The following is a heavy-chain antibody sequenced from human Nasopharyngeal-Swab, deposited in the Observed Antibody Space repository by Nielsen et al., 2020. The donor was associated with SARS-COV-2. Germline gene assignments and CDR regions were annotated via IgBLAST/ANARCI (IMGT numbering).Heavy chain of an antibody. CDR1: GGSFSGYY. J-gene: IGHJ5*02. D-gene: IGHD6-19*01. Sequence: SETLSLTCAVSGGSFSGYYWSWIRQPPGKGLEWIGEINHSGSTNYNPSLMSRVTISVDTSKNQFFLKLSSATAADTAVYYCAREKQWLVHRWFDPWGQGTLVTVSS. CDR3: AREKQWLVHRWFDP. V-gene: IGHV4-34*01. CDR2: INHSGST.